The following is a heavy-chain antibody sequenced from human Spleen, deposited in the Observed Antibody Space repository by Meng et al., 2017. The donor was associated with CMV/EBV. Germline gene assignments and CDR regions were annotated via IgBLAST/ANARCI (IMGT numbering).Heavy chain of an antibody. Sequence: SETLSLTCTVSGGSISSSTYYWGWIRQPPGKGLEWIGNIYYTWCTQYSPSLKSRVTISIDTSKNQFSLQLSSVTASDTAVYYCAAAGSYYYYNMDVWGQGTTVTVSS. V-gene: IGHV4-39*07. CDR1: GGSISSSTYY. CDR2: IYYTWCT. CDR3: AAAGSYYYYNMDV. D-gene: IGHD6-25*01. J-gene: IGHJ6*02.